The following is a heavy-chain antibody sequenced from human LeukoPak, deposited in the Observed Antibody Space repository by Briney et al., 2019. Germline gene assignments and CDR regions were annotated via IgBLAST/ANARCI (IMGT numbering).Heavy chain of an antibody. CDR2: IYYSGST. D-gene: IGHD1-26*01. Sequence: PSETLSPTCTVSGGSISSSSYYWGWIRQPPGKGLEWIGSIYYSGSTYYNPSLKSRVTISVDTSKNQFSLKLSSVTAADTAVYYCARHEGIVGATGGFDYWGQGTLVTVSS. V-gene: IGHV4-39*01. CDR1: GGSISSSSYY. CDR3: ARHEGIVGATGGFDY. J-gene: IGHJ4*02.